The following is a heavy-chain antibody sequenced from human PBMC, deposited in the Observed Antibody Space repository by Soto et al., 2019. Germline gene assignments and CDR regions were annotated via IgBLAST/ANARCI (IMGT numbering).Heavy chain of an antibody. CDR1: GGSFSGYY. Sequence: SETLSLTCAVYGGSFSGYYWSWIRQPPGKGLEWIGEINHSGSTNYNPSLKSRVTISVDTSKNQFSLKLSSVTAADTAVYYCARGGHIVDYWGQGTLVTVSS. V-gene: IGHV4-34*01. J-gene: IGHJ4*02. D-gene: IGHD2-21*01. CDR2: INHSGST. CDR3: ARGGHIVDY.